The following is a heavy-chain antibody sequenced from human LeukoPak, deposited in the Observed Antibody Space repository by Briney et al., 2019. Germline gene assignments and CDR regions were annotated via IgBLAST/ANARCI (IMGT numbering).Heavy chain of an antibody. Sequence: SVKVSCKASGYTFTSYYMHWVRQAPGQGFEWMGIINPSGGSTSYAQKLQGRVTMTTDTSTSTAYMELRSLRSDDTAVYYCARDPPDYYDSSGYLNYYYYGMDVWGQGTTVTVSS. J-gene: IGHJ6*02. D-gene: IGHD3-22*01. CDR1: GYTFTSYY. CDR2: INPSGGST. CDR3: ARDPPDYYDSSGYLNYYYYGMDV. V-gene: IGHV1-46*01.